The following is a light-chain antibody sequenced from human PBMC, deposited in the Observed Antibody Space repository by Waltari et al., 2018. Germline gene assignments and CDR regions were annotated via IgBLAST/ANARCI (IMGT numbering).Light chain of an antibody. CDR3: QQYNSYRT. V-gene: IGKV1-5*03. Sequence: DIQMTQSPSTLSASVGDRVTITCRASQSISFWLAWYQQKPGKAPKLLIYKASSLESGVPSRFSGSGSGTEFTLTISRLQPDDFATYYCQQYNSYRTFGQGTKVEIK. J-gene: IGKJ1*01. CDR1: QSISFW. CDR2: KAS.